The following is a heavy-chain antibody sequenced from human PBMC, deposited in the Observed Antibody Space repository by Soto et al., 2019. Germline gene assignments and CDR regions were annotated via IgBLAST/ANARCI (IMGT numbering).Heavy chain of an antibody. CDR1: GVSVSSGGFS. CDR2: IYHSGST. V-gene: IGHV4-30-2*01. D-gene: IGHD3-10*01. CDR3: ARESARGGMDV. J-gene: IGHJ6*02. Sequence: SETLSLTCAVSGVSVSSGGFSWPWIRQPPGKGLEWIGFIYHSGSTYYHPSLESRVTISVDNSKNQFSLKLTSVTAADTAVYYWARESARGGMDVWGLGPTVTVSS.